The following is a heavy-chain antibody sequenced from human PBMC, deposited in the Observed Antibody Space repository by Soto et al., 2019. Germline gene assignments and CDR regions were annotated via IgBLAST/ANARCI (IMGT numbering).Heavy chain of an antibody. D-gene: IGHD2-2*02. J-gene: IGHJ5*02. CDR2: IIPILGIA. Sequence: QVQLVQSGAEVKKPGSSVKVSCKGSGGTFSSYTISWVRQAPGQGLEWMGRIIPILGIANYAQKFQGRVTITADKSTSTAYMELSSLRSEDTAVYYCARDRIAGAGDCSSTSCYKGFWFDPWGQGTLVTVSS. V-gene: IGHV1-69*08. CDR3: ARDRIAGAGDCSSTSCYKGFWFDP. CDR1: GGTFSSYT.